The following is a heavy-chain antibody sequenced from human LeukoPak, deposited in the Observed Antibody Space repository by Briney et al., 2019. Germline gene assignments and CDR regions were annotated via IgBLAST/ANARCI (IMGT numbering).Heavy chain of an antibody. D-gene: IGHD5-24*01. CDR2: ICSDGSTT. CDR1: GFTSNY. J-gene: IGHJ4*02. Sequence: GGSLRLSCAASGFTSNYMSWVRQAPGKGLEWISLICSDGSTTFYADSVKGRFTISRDNSKNTFYLQMNRLRPEDTAVYYCASDGYNYFEFWGQGTLVIVSS. V-gene: IGHV3-53*01. CDR3: ASDGYNYFEF.